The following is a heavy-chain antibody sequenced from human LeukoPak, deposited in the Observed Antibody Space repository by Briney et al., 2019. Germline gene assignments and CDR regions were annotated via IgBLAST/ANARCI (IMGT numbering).Heavy chain of an antibody. CDR3: ARDEEGGSYFDY. CDR1: GYSLTTYY. CDR2: INPSSGST. V-gene: IGHV1-46*01. D-gene: IGHD1-26*01. J-gene: IGHJ4*02. Sequence: ASVKVSCKASGYSLTTYYIHWVRQAPGQGLEWIGIINPSSGSTSYAQKFQGRVTMTRDTSTSTAYMELRSLRSDDTAVYYCARDEEGGSYFDYWGQGTLVTVSS.